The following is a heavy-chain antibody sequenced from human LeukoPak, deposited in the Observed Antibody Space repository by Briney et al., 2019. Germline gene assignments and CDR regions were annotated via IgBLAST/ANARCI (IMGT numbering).Heavy chain of an antibody. Sequence: PSETLSLTCTVSGGSVSSSSYYWSWIRQPPGKGLEWIGYIYYSGSTNYNPSLKSRVTISVDTSKNQFSLKLSSVTAADTAVYYCARGYSSGWYIGSWGQGTLVTVSS. D-gene: IGHD6-19*01. CDR1: GGSVSSSSYY. J-gene: IGHJ5*02. CDR2: IYYSGST. CDR3: ARGYSSGWYIGS. V-gene: IGHV4-61*01.